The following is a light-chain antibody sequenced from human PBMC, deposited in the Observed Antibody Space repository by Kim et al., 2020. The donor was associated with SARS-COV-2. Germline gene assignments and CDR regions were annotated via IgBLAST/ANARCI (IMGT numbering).Light chain of an antibody. CDR3: LQDYNYPWT. Sequence: ASVGDRVTITCRSSQDIGNDLGWYQQKPGKAPKLLIYAASSLQSGVPSRFSGSGSGTDFTLTISSLQPEDFATYYCLQDYNYPWTFGQGTKVDIK. CDR2: AAS. V-gene: IGKV1-6*01. CDR1: QDIGND. J-gene: IGKJ1*01.